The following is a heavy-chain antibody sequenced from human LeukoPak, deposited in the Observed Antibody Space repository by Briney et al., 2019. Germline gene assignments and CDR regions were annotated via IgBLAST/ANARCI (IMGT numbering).Heavy chain of an antibody. CDR3: ARTNYGDYNWFDP. V-gene: IGHV4-61*01. Sequence: SETLSLTCKVSGDSVSSDSYYWSWIRQPPGQGLEWIGYIHDSGSTKYNASLKSRLTISVDTSKNQFSLEVTSVTAADTAVYYCARTNYGDYNWFDPWGQGTLVTVSS. CDR1: GDSVSSDSYY. CDR2: IHDSGST. D-gene: IGHD4-17*01. J-gene: IGHJ5*02.